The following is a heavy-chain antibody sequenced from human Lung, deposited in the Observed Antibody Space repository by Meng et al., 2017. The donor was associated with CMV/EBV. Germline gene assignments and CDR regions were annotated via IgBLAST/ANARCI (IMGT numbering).Heavy chain of an antibody. CDR3: TRRPLGSTRPIDY. D-gene: IGHD1-26*01. V-gene: IGHV1-2*06. CDR1: GFNFYGFY. J-gene: IGHJ4*02. Sequence: SVKVSCKTSGFNFYGFYIHWVRRAPGQGLEWMGRINPKNGDPKYAQRFEGRVSMTTDTSITTVYMELRSLRSDDTAFYYCTRRPLGSTRPIDYWGQGTLVTVSS. CDR2: INPKNGDP.